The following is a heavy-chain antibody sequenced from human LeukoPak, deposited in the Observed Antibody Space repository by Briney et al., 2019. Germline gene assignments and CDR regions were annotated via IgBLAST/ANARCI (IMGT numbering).Heavy chain of an antibody. V-gene: IGHV3-23*01. CDR2: ISGGGGST. D-gene: IGHD6-19*01. CDR1: GFTFSSYT. CDR3: AKDSSSGWYGGYLIYYYYMDV. Sequence: HPGGSLRLSCAASGFTFSSYTMSWVRQAPGKGLEWVSAISGGGGSTYYADSVKGRFTISRDNSKNTLYLQMNSLRAEDTAVYYCAKDSSSGWYGGYLIYYYYMDVWGKGTTVTVSS. J-gene: IGHJ6*03.